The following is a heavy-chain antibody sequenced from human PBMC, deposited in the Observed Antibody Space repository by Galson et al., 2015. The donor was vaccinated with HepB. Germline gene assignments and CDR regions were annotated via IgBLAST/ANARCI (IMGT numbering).Heavy chain of an antibody. CDR1: RYTFTNYD. CDR2: INPNTGNP. J-gene: IGHJ4*02. Sequence: SVKVSCKASRYTFTNYDMNWVRQAPGQGLEWMGWINPNTGNPTYVQGFTGRFVFSLDTSVNTAYLQINSLKAEDTAVYYCVRGPWDYWGQGTLVTVSS. V-gene: IGHV7-4-1*02. CDR3: VRGPWDY.